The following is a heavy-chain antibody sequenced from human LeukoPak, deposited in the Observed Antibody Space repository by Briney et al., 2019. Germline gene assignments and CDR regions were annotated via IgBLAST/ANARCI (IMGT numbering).Heavy chain of an antibody. J-gene: IGHJ4*02. V-gene: IGHV4-59*08. CDR2: IYYSGST. Sequence: SETLSLTCTVSGGSLSSYYWSWIRQPPGKGLEWIGYIYYSGSTNYNPSLKSRVTISVDTSKNQFSLKLSSVTAADTAVYYCARHSSGWTLPVYWGQGTLVTVSS. CDR1: GGSLSSYY. CDR3: ARHSSGWTLPVY. D-gene: IGHD6-19*01.